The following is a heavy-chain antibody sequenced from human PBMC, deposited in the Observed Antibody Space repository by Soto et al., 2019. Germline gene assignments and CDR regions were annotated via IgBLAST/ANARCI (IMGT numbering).Heavy chain of an antibody. CDR1: GGSISSGGYY. CDR3: ARHNYDSSGTAVDV. J-gene: IGHJ6*02. V-gene: IGHV4-31*03. Sequence: QVQLQESGPGLVKPSQTLCLTCTVSGGSISSGGYYWSWIRQHPGKGLEWIGYIYNSGSTYYNPSLKSRVTISVDTSKNQFSLKLSSVTAADTAVYYCARHNYDSSGTAVDVWGQGTTVTVSS. D-gene: IGHD3-22*01. CDR2: IYNSGST.